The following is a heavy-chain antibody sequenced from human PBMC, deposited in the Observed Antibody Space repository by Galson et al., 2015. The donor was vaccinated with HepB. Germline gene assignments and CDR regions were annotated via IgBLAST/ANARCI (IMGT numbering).Heavy chain of an antibody. Sequence: SLRLSCAASGFTFSSYGMHWVRQAPGKGLEWVAVISYDGSNKYYADSVKGRFTISRDNSKNTLYLQMNSLRAEDTAVYYCAKDIGYCSSTSCYHDPHWGQGTLVTVSS. CDR1: GFTFSSYG. V-gene: IGHV3-30*18. CDR3: AKDIGYCSSTSCYHDPH. J-gene: IGHJ4*02. D-gene: IGHD2-2*01. CDR2: ISYDGSNK.